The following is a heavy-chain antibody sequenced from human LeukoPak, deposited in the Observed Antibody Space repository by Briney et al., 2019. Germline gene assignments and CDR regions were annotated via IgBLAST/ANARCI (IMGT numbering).Heavy chain of an antibody. V-gene: IGHV1-69*13. CDR1: GGTFSSYA. J-gene: IGHJ4*02. Sequence: ASVKVSCKASGGTFSSYAISWVRQAPGQGLEWMGGIITIFGTANYAQKFQGRVTITADESTSTAYMELSSLRSDDTAVYYCARDPAVVPAAIRHDYWGQGTLVTVSS. CDR2: IITIFGTA. D-gene: IGHD2-2*02. CDR3: ARDPAVVPAAIRHDY.